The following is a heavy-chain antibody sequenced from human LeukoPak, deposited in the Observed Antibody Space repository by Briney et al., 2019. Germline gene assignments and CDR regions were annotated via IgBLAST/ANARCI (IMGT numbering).Heavy chain of an antibody. D-gene: IGHD2-2*01. CDR3: ARDTKYAFDN. CDR1: GFTFSSYA. V-gene: IGHV3-48*01. J-gene: IGHJ4*02. Sequence: GGSLRLSCAASGFTFSSYAMNWVRQAPGKGLEWISYVGISSGNTKYADSVKGRFTISGDKAKNSLYLQMNSLRVEDTAVYYCARDTKYAFDNWGQGTLVTVSS. CDR2: VGISSGNT.